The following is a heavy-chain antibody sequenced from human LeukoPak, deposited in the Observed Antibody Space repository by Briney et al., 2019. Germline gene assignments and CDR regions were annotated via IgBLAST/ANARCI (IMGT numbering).Heavy chain of an antibody. V-gene: IGHV1-2*02. CDR3: ARRPIVATTFDY. CDR1: GYTFPGYF. Sequence: ASVRVSCRPPGYTFPGYFLHGVRQAPGQGLEGMGWINPNSGGTNYAQKFQGRVTMTRDTSISTAYMELSRLRSDDTAVYYCARRPIVATTFDYWGQGTLVTVSS. D-gene: IGHD5-12*01. CDR2: INPNSGGT. J-gene: IGHJ4*02.